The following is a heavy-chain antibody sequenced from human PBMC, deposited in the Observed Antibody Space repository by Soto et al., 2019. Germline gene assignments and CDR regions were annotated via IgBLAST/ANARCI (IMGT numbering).Heavy chain of an antibody. J-gene: IGHJ6*02. CDR3: ARDGMGTIVGGMDV. CDR2: IIPIYGTT. Sequence: SVKVSCKASGYKFTSYGISWVRQAPGQGLEWMGGIIPIYGTTHYAQKFQDRLKLTADESTGTAYMELSSLRSDDTGVYYCARDGMGTIVGGMDVWGQGTTVTV. V-gene: IGHV1-69*13. CDR1: GYKFTSYG. D-gene: IGHD7-27*01.